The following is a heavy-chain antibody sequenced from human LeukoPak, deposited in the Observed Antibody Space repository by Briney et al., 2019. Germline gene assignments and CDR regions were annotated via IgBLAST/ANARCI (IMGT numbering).Heavy chain of an antibody. Sequence: SSETLSLTCTVSGGSISSGSYYWSWIRQPAGKGLEWIGRIYTSGSANYNPSLKSRVTISVDTSKNQFSLKLSSVTAADTAVYYCARDGSFSATYYYYYYMDVWGKGTTVTVSS. CDR2: IYTSGSA. J-gene: IGHJ6*03. CDR3: ARDGSFSATYYYYYYMDV. D-gene: IGHD5-12*01. CDR1: GGSISSGSYY. V-gene: IGHV4-61*02.